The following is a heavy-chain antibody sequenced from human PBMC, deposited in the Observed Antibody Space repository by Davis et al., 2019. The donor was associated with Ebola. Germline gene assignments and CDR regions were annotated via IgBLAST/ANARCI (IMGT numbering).Heavy chain of an antibody. D-gene: IGHD4-11*01. J-gene: IGHJ4*02. CDR2: IYYSGST. V-gene: IGHV4-31*03. CDR3: AKEGYSNYNLISSFDY. CDR1: GGSVSSGAYY. Sequence: LRLSCTVSGGSVSSGAYYWGWIRQPPGKGLEWIGYIYYSGSTYYNPSLKSRVTISVDTSKNQFSLKLSSVTAADTAVYYCAKEGYSNYNLISSFDYWGQGTLVTVSS.